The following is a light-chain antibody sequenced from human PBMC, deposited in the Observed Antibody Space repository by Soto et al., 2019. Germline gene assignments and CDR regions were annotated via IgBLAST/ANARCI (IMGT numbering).Light chain of an antibody. CDR1: NIESKS. CDR2: VDS. J-gene: IGLJ1*01. Sequence: SYELTQPPSVSVAPGQTARITCGGNNIESKSVHWYQQRPGQAPVLVIYVDSDRPSGIPDRFSASTSGNTAALTISRVEAGDEAYYYCQVWDTISDHYVFGSGTKVTVL. CDR3: QVWDTISDHYV. V-gene: IGLV3-21*02.